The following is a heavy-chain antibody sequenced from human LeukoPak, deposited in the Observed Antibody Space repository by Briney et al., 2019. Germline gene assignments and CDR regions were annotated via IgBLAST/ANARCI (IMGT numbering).Heavy chain of an antibody. CDR2: IYYSGST. V-gene: IGHV4-59*08. J-gene: IGHJ5*02. D-gene: IGHD3-10*01. CDR1: GGSISSYY. Sequence: PSETLSLTCTVSGGSISSYYWSWIRQPPGKGLEWIGYIYYSGSTNYNPSLKSRVTISVDTSKDQFSLKLSSVTAADTAVYYCARQTGNWFDPWGQGTLVTVSS. CDR3: ARQTGNWFDP.